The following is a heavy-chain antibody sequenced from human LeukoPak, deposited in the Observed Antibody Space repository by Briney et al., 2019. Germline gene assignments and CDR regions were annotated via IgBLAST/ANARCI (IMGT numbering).Heavy chain of an antibody. CDR2: TYYRSKWYN. D-gene: IGHD2-2*01. Sequence: SQTLSLTCAISGDSVSSNSVAWNWIRQSPSRGLEWLGRTYYRSKWYNDYAVSVKSRITINPDTSKNQFSLKLSSVTAADTAVYYCARHYCSTTSCYVSHWGQGTLVTVSS. CDR3: ARHYCSTTSCYVSH. CDR1: GDSVSSNSVA. J-gene: IGHJ4*02. V-gene: IGHV6-1*01.